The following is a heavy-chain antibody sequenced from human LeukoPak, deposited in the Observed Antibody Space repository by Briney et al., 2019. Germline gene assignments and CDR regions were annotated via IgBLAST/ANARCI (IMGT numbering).Heavy chain of an antibody. CDR3: ARGTRSPYYYYYYMDV. D-gene: IGHD1/OR15-1a*01. J-gene: IGHJ6*03. CDR2: IWYDGSNK. CDR1: GFTFSSYG. Sequence: GGSLRLSCAGSGFTFSSYGMHWVRQAPGKGLEWVAVIWYDGSNKYYADSVKGRFTISRDNSKNTLYLQMNSLRAEDTAVYYCARGTRSPYYYYYYMDVWGKGTTVTVSS. V-gene: IGHV3-33*01.